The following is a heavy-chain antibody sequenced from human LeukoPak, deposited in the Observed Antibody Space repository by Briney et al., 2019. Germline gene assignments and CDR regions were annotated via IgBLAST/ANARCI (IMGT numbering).Heavy chain of an antibody. CDR3: AKRGVVIRVILVGFHKEAYYFDS. CDR1: GITLSNYG. V-gene: IGHV3-23*01. Sequence: GGSLRLSCAVSGITLSNYGMSWVRQAPGKGLEWVAGISDSGGRTKYADSVKGRFTISRDNSKNTLYLQMNSLRAEDTAVYFCAKRGVVIRVILVGFHKEAYYFDSWGPGTMVTVSS. J-gene: IGHJ4*03. D-gene: IGHD3-22*01. CDR2: ISDSGGRT.